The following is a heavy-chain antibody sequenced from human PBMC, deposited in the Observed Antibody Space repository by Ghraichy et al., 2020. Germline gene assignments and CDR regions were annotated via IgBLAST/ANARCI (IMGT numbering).Heavy chain of an antibody. CDR1: GFSISSFG. CDR3: AKDLYPEAPSWNGHLDY. V-gene: IGHV3-30*02. Sequence: GESLNISCVASGFSISSFGMHWVRQAPGKGLEWIGFIRYDGSSKFYGDSVKGRFTISRNSATRLLYLQMNNLKQEDTAVYYCAKDLYPEAPSWNGHLDYWGLGTAVTVSS. D-gene: IGHD3-3*01. CDR2: IRYDGSSK. J-gene: IGHJ4*02.